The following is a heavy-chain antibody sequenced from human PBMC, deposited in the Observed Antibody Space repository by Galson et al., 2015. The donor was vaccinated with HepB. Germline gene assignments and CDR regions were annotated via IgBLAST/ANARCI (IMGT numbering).Heavy chain of an antibody. CDR1: GFTFDDYA. Sequence: SLRLSCAASGFTFDDYAMHWVRQAPGKGLEWVSLISWGGGSTYYADSVKGRFTISRDNSKNSLYLQMNSLRAEDTALYYCAKGQNHWELPIDYWGQGTLVTVSS. D-gene: IGHD1-26*01. CDR2: ISWGGGST. V-gene: IGHV3-43D*03. J-gene: IGHJ4*02. CDR3: AKGQNHWELPIDY.